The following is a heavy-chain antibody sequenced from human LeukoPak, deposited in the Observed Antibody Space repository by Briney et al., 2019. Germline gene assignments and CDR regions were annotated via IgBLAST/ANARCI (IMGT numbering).Heavy chain of an antibody. CDR2: ISSIGATI. CDR1: GFTFSDYS. V-gene: IGHV3-48*01. D-gene: IGHD6-19*01. J-gene: IGHJ3*02. CDR3: AKTQRKKAAGTPATFDI. Sequence: PGGSLRLSCAASGFTFSDYSMNWVRQATGKGLEWVSYISSIGATIYYADSVKGRFTISRDNAKNSLFLQMNSLRAEDTAVYYCAKTQRKKAAGTPATFDIWGQGTMVTVSS.